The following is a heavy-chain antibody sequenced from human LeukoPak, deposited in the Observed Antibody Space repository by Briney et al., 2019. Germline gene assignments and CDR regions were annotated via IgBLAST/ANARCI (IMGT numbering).Heavy chain of an antibody. J-gene: IGHJ3*02. CDR1: GFTFSSYG. CDR3: ARDSRSTIFGVVIMGAFDI. CDR2: IWYDGSNK. V-gene: IGHV3-33*01. D-gene: IGHD3-3*01. Sequence: PGRSLRLSCAASGFTFSSYGMHWVRQAPGKGLEWVAVIWYDGSNKYYADSVKGRFTISRDNSKNTLYLQMNSLRAEDTAVYYCARDSRSTIFGVVIMGAFDIWGQGTMVTVSS.